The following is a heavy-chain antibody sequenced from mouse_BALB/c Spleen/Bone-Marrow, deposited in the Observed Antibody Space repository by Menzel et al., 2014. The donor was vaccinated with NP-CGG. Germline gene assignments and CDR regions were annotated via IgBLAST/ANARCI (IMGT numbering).Heavy chain of an antibody. V-gene: IGHV7-3*02. CDR2: IGKKAKGNTK. Sequence: VPLKASGGGLVQPGGSLRLSCATSGFTFPGYYLSWVRQPPGPALAWLGFIGKKAKGNTKEDRACVKGRSTITRENSQSILYLQMNTRRDEDRATYDCARDRVDGSIYWYFDVRGASPTVNVTP. J-gene: IGHJ1*01. CDR3: ARDRVDGSIYWYFDV. D-gene: IGHD1-1*01. CDR1: GFTFPGYY.